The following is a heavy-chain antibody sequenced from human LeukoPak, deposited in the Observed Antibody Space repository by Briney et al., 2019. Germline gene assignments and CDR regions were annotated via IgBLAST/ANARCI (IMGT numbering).Heavy chain of an antibody. D-gene: IGHD6-19*01. CDR3: AKAAKHSGWPVFDY. CDR1: GFTFSSYA. Sequence: GGSLRLSCAASGFTFSSYAMSWVRQAPGKGLGWVSAISGSGGSTYYADSAKSRFTISRDNSKNTLYLQMNSLRAEDTAVYYCAKAAKHSGWPVFDYWGQGTLVTVSS. J-gene: IGHJ4*02. V-gene: IGHV3-23*01. CDR2: ISGSGGST.